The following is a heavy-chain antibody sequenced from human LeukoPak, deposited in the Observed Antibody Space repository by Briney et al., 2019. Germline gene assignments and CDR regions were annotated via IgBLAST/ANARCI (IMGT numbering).Heavy chain of an antibody. J-gene: IGHJ3*02. D-gene: IGHD1-26*01. CDR3: ARRRRIVGATPGAFDI. CDR2: INHSGST. Sequence: PSETLSLTCAVYGGSFGGYYWSWIRQPPGKGLEWIGEINHSGSTNYNPSLKSRVTISVDTSKNQFSLKLSSVTAADTAVYYCARRRRIVGATPGAFDIWGQGTMVTVSS. CDR1: GGSFGGYY. V-gene: IGHV4-34*01.